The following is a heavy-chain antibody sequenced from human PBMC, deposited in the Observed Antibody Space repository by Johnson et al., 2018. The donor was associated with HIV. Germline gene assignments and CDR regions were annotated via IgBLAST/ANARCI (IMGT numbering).Heavy chain of an antibody. CDR1: GFTFSSYG. CDR2: IRFDGSNK. V-gene: IGHV3-30*02. Sequence: QEKLVESGGGVVQPGRSLRLSCAASGFTFSSYGMHWVRQAPGKGLEWVSFIRFDGSNKYYADAVQGRFTISRDNSKNTLYLQMNSLRAEDTAVYYCARGGLTYYYDSSGYPDAFDIWGQGTMVTVSS. CDR3: ARGGLTYYYDSSGYPDAFDI. J-gene: IGHJ3*02. D-gene: IGHD3-22*01.